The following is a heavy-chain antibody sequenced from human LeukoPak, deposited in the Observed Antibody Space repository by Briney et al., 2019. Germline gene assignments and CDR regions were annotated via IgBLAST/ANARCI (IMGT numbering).Heavy chain of an antibody. D-gene: IGHD6-13*01. CDR3: AREGGAAGASGFDD. Sequence: GASVKVSCKASGYSLNMHWVRQAPGQGLEWVGIITPSGDSTSYAQKFQGRVTMTRDTSTSTVYMELSDLRSDDTAVYYCAREGGAAGASGFDDWGQGSLVTVSS. V-gene: IGHV1-46*01. CDR2: ITPSGDST. CDR1: GYSLN. J-gene: IGHJ4*02.